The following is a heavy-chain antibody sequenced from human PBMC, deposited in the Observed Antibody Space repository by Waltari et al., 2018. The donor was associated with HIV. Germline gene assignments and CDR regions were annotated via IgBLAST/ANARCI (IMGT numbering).Heavy chain of an antibody. CDR3: ARDGSSYYGLDY. Sequence: EVQVVESGGGLVQHGGSLRLSCAGCGFTFRPSEMNWVRQAPGKGLEWVSYISSSGSTIYYADSVKGRFTISRDNAKNSLYLQMNSLRAEDTAVYFCARDGSSYYGLDYWGRGTLVTVSS. CDR1: GFTFRPSE. J-gene: IGHJ4*02. CDR2: ISSSGSTI. D-gene: IGHD1-26*01. V-gene: IGHV3-48*03.